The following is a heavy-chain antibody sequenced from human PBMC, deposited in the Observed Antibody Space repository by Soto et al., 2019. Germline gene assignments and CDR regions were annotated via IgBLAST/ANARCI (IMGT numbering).Heavy chain of an antibody. CDR1: GFTVSSNY. CDR2: IYSGGST. Sequence: GGSLRLSCAASGFTVSSNYMSWVRQAPGKGLEWVSVIYSGGSTYYADSVKGRFTISRDNSKNTLYLQMNSLRAEDTAVYYCARTVFYGSGSYYFDYWGQGTLVTVSS. D-gene: IGHD3-10*01. V-gene: IGHV3-66*02. CDR3: ARTVFYGSGSYYFDY. J-gene: IGHJ4*02.